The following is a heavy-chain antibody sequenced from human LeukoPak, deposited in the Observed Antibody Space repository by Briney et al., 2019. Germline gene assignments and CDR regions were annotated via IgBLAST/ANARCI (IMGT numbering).Heavy chain of an antibody. CDR2: IYHSGST. Sequence: SETLSLTCTVSGGSISSYYWTWIRQPPGKGLEWIAYIYHSGSTNYNPSLKSRVTISVDTSKNQFSLKLSSVTAADTAVYYCARGYCSGGSCYSYYYYNYMDVWGKGTTVTVSS. V-gene: IGHV4-59*01. D-gene: IGHD2-15*01. J-gene: IGHJ6*03. CDR1: GGSISSYY. CDR3: ARGYCSGGSCYSYYYYNYMDV.